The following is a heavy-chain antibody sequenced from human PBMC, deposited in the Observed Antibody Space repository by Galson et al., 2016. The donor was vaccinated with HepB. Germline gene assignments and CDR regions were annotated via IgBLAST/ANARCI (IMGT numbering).Heavy chain of an antibody. CDR1: GYSFTTYW. V-gene: IGHV5-51*01. Sequence: QSGAEVKKPGESLTISCKGSGYSFTTYWIGWVRQMPGKGLEWMGIIHPGDSNTRYSPSFQAQVTFSADKSVSTAYLQWSSLRASDTAMYYCAGQDSTWYGFSDNWGQGTLVTVSS. D-gene: IGHD3-10*01. J-gene: IGHJ4*02. CDR2: IHPGDSNT. CDR3: AGQDSTWYGFSDN.